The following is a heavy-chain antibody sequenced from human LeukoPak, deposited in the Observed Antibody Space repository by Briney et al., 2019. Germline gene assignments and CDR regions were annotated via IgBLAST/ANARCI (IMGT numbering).Heavy chain of an antibody. CDR2: ISAYSGNT. CDR1: GYTFSSYG. CDR3: ARDTVAVAGRFVY. J-gene: IGHJ4*02. Sequence: ASVKVSCKTSGYTFSSYGISWVRQAPGQGLEWMGWISAYSGNTYYAKSLQDSVTMTTDTSTNTAYMELRSLRSDDTAVYWCARDTVAVAGRFVYWGQGTQVTVSS. D-gene: IGHD6-19*01. V-gene: IGHV1-18*01.